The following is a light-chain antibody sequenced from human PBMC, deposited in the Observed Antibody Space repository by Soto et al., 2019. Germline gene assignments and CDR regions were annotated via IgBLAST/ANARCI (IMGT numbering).Light chain of an antibody. CDR3: QQYGTYLWT. CDR1: QSISSW. CDR2: DAS. V-gene: IGKV1-5*01. Sequence: DIQMTQSPSTLSASVGDRVTITCRAGQSISSWLAWFQQKPGKAPKLLMYDASSFESGVPSRFSGSGSGTEFTLTISSLQPDDFATYYCQQYGTYLWTFGQGTRVEIK. J-gene: IGKJ1*01.